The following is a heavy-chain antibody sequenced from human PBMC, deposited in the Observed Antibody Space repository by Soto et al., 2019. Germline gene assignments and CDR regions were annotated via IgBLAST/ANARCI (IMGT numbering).Heavy chain of an antibody. CDR2: IHGSGST. CDR3: VRAAKRYFDY. J-gene: IGHJ4*02. CDR1: GVSISDNY. D-gene: IGHD6-25*01. V-gene: IGHV4-4*07. Sequence: QVQLQESGPGLLKPSETLSLTCTVSGVSISDNYWTWIRQPAGKGLEWIGRIHGSGSTSYNPSLKTRLTMSVDTSNNLISLRLTSVTAADTAVYYCVRAAKRYFDYWGQGTLVTVSS.